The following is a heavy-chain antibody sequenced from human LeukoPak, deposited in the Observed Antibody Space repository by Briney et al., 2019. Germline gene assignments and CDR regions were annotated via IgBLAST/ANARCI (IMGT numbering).Heavy chain of an antibody. CDR2: ISTSGTNI. J-gene: IGHJ4*02. V-gene: IGHV3-48*03. CDR1: GFTFSDYE. CDR3: ARAFRDDYGDVKFDY. Sequence: PGGSLRLSCAASGFTFSDYEMNWVRQAPGKGLEWVSYISTSGTNIYYADSVKGRFTISRDNAKNSLYLQMNSLRAEDTAVFYRARAFRDDYGDVKFDYWGQGTLVTVSS. D-gene: IGHD4-17*01.